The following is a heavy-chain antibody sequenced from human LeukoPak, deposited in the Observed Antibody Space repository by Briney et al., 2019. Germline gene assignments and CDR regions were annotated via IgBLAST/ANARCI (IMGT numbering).Heavy chain of an antibody. Sequence: NPSETLSLTCTVSGVSISNHYSSWIRQPPGKGLEWIGYIYYTGNTNYNPSLKSRVTISVDTSKNQFSLKLSSVTAADTAVYYCARLLIYYCSGGSCYPGGLDYWGQGTLVTVSS. J-gene: IGHJ4*02. V-gene: IGHV4-59*08. CDR3: ARLLIYYCSGGSCYPGGLDY. CDR1: GVSISNHY. CDR2: IYYTGNT. D-gene: IGHD2-15*01.